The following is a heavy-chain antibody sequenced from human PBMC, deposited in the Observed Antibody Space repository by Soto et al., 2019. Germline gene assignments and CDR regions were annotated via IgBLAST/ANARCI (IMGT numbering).Heavy chain of an antibody. D-gene: IGHD3-3*02. CDR3: AKDSGYYHTY. CDR1: GFTFGSYG. CDR2: LSGSGGST. J-gene: IGHJ4*02. Sequence: EVQLLESGGGLVQPGGSLRLSCAASGFTFGSYGMSWVRQAPGKGLEWISGLSGSGGSTYYADSVKGRFTISRDTSKSKLYLQMHGLRVEDTAVYYWAKDSGYYHTYWGQGTLVTVSS. V-gene: IGHV3-23*01.